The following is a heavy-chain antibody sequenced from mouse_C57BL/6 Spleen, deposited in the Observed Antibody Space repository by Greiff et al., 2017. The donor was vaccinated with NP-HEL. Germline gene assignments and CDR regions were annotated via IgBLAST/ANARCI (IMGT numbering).Heavy chain of an antibody. CDR2: INPNNGGT. CDR1: GYTFTDYN. CDR3: ARLADYYGSSPFDY. V-gene: IGHV1-18*01. D-gene: IGHD1-1*01. Sequence: EVQLRQSGPELVKPGASVKIPCKASGYTFTDYNMDWVKQSHGKSLEWIGDINPNNGGTIYNQKFKGKATLTVDKSSSTAYMELRSLTSEDTAVYYCARLADYYGSSPFDYWGQGTTLTVSS. J-gene: IGHJ2*01.